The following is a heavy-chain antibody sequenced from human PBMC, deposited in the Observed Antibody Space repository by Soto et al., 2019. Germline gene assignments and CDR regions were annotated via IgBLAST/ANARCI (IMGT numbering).Heavy chain of an antibody. D-gene: IGHD2-2*01. CDR2: INHSGST. Sequence: KSSETLSLTCAVYGGSFSGYYWSWIRQPPGKGLEWIGEINHSGSTNYNPSLKSRVTISVDTSKNQFSLKLSSVTAADTAVYYCARLGYCSSTSCYDGMDVWGQGTTVTVSS. J-gene: IGHJ6*02. CDR1: GGSFSGYY. V-gene: IGHV4-34*01. CDR3: ARLGYCSSTSCYDGMDV.